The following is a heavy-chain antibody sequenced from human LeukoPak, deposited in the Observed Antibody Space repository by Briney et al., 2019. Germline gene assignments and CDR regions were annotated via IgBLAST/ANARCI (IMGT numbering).Heavy chain of an antibody. V-gene: IGHV3-74*01. Sequence: QSGGSLRLSCAASGFSFSSYWMHWVRQAPGKGLVWVSRINRDGSTTNYADSVKGRFTISRDNAKNTLYLQMNSLKAEDTAVYYCARGEYGKYGPFDCWGQGTLVTVSS. D-gene: IGHD3-10*01. CDR3: ARGEYGKYGPFDC. CDR2: INRDGSTT. J-gene: IGHJ4*02. CDR1: GFSFSSYW.